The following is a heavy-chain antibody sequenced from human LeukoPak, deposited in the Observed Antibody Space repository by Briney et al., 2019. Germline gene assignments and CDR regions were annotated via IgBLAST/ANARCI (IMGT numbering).Heavy chain of an antibody. J-gene: IGHJ4*02. CDR1: GYTFTSYD. D-gene: IGHD6-6*01. V-gene: IGHV1-18*01. CDR2: ISTYKGNT. CDR3: ASVSRYSSSFDY. Sequence: ASVKVSCKASGYTFTSYDISWVRQAPGQGPEWMGWISTYKGNTNYAQKLQGRVTMTTDTSTSTAYMELRSLRSDDTAVYYCASVSRYSSSFDYWGQGTLVTVSS.